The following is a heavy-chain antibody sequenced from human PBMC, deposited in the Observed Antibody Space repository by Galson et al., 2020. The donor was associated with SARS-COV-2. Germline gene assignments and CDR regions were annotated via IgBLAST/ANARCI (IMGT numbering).Heavy chain of an antibody. V-gene: IGHV1-2*02. CDR2: IHPNSGGT. CDR3: ARHYGSGSTFDY. D-gene: IGHD3-10*01. CDR1: GYTFTGYY. Sequence: SVKVSCKASGYTFTGYYMHWVRQAPGQGLEWMGWIHPNSGGTNYAQKFQGRVTMTRDTSISTAYMELSRLRSDDTAVYYCARHYGSGSTFDYWGQGTLVTVSS. J-gene: IGHJ4*02.